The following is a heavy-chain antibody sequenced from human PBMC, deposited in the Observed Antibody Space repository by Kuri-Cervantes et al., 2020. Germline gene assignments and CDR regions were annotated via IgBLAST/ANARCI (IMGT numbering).Heavy chain of an antibody. J-gene: IGHJ4*02. CDR1: GGSINSGDYY. V-gene: IGHV4-30-4*02. Sequence: SETLSLTCTVSGGSINSGDYYWSWIRQPPGKGLEWIGYIYYSGNTYYNPSLKSRVTISVDTSKNQFFLNLRSVTAADTALYFCAAVPDSSALNPKFDSWGQRALVTVSS. CDR3: AAVPDSSALNPKFDS. CDR2: IYYSGNT. D-gene: IGHD3-22*01.